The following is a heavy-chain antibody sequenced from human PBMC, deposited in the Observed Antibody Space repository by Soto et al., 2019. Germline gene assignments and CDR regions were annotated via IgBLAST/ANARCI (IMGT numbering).Heavy chain of an antibody. CDR1: GDSISTYY. CDR3: ARLAMATRRGYYGMDV. J-gene: IGHJ6*02. V-gene: IGHV4-59*01. Sequence: PSETLSLTCIVSGDSISTYYWSWIRQPPGKGLEWIGYIHYSGSTNSNPSLKSRVTVSVDTSKNQVSLRLSSVTAADTAMYYCARLAMATRRGYYGMDVWGQGTTVTVSS. D-gene: IGHD5-12*01. CDR2: IHYSGST.